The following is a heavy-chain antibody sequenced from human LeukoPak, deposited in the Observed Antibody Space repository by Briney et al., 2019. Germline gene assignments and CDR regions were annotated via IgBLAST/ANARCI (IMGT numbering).Heavy chain of an antibody. J-gene: IGHJ4*02. V-gene: IGHV1-18*01. CDR2: ISAYNGNT. Sequence: ASVKVSCKASGYTFTSYGISWVRQAPGQGLEWMGWISAYNGNTNYAQKLQGRVTITRNTSISTAYMELSSLRSEDTAVYYCARTSGSYEYWGQGTLVTVSS. CDR1: GYTFTSYG. CDR3: ARTSGSYEY. D-gene: IGHD1-26*01.